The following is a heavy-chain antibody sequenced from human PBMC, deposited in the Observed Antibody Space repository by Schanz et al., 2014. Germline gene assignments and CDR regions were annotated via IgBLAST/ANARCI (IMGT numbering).Heavy chain of an antibody. CDR3: ATLDYADSVS. J-gene: IGHJ5*02. D-gene: IGHD4-17*01. V-gene: IGHV1-69*02. CDR2: VVPILGVT. Sequence: QVQLVQSGADVKKPGSSVRVSCKASGGTFSRLTFSWVRQAPGQGLEWMGRVVPILGVTHYAQKFQGRVTITADKATTTAYMELNSLNSVDTAVYYCATLDYADSVSWGQGTLVTVSS. CDR1: GGTFSRLT.